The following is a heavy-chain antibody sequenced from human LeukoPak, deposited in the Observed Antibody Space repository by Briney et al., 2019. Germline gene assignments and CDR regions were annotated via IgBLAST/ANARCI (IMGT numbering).Heavy chain of an antibody. CDR3: ARGLGSGRYYYYYYGLDV. CDR1: GGSISSGDFS. V-gene: IGHV4-30-4*01. Sequence: SSETLSLTCTVSGGSISSGDFSWSWIRQSPGKGLELIGYIYHSGSTYYSPPLKSRVTISVDTSKNQFSLKVKSVTAADTAVYYCARGLGSGRYYYYYYGLDVWGQGTTVTVTS. CDR2: IYHSGST. D-gene: IGHD3-10*01. J-gene: IGHJ6*02.